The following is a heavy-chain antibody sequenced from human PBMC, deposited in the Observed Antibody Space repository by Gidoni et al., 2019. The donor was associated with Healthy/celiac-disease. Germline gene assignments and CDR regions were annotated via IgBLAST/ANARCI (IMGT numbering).Heavy chain of an antibody. CDR3: TRPSYSSGWYEYYFDY. V-gene: IGHV3-49*05. Sequence: EVQLVESGGGLVKPGRSLRLSCTASGFTFGDYAMSWFRQAPGKGLEWVGFIRSKAYGGTTEYAASVKGRFTISRDDSKSIAYLQMNSLKTEDTAVYYCTRPSYSSGWYEYYFDYWGQGTLVTVSS. D-gene: IGHD6-19*01. J-gene: IGHJ4*02. CDR2: IRSKAYGGTT. CDR1: GFTFGDYA.